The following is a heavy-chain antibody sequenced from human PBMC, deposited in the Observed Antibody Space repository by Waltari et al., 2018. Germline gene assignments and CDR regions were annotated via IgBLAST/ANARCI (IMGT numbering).Heavy chain of an antibody. Sequence: QVQLVQSGAEVKKPGSSVKVSCKASGGTFSSYAISWVRQAPGQGLEWMGGIIPIFGTANYAQKFQGRVTITTDESTSTAYMELSSLRSEDTAVYYCASVNRREPHTYYFDYWGQGTLVTVSS. CDR2: IIPIFGTA. V-gene: IGHV1-69*05. D-gene: IGHD1-26*01. CDR1: GGTFSSYA. CDR3: ASVNRREPHTYYFDY. J-gene: IGHJ4*02.